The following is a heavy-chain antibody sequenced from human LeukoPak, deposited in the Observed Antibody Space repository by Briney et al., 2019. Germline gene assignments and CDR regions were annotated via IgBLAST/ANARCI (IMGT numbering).Heavy chain of an antibody. J-gene: IGHJ4*02. Sequence: GGSLRLSCAASGFTFSSYWMSWVRQAPGKGLEWVANIKQDGSEKYYVGSVKGRFTISRDNAKNSLYLQMNSLRAEDTAVYYCARRRYSGSSQHFDYWGQGTLVTVSS. V-gene: IGHV3-7*01. CDR1: GFTFSSYW. D-gene: IGHD1-26*01. CDR3: ARRRYSGSSQHFDY. CDR2: IKQDGSEK.